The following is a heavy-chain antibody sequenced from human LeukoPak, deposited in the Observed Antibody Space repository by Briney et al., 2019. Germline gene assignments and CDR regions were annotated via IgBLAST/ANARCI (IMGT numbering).Heavy chain of an antibody. Sequence: PSETLSLTCTVSGGSTSSYYWSWIRQPPGKGLEWIGYIYYSGSTNYNPSLKSRVTISVDTSKNQFSLKLSSVTAADTAVYYCARHNVVYYGSGAHFDYWGQGTLVTVSS. CDR3: ARHNVVYYGSGAHFDY. D-gene: IGHD3-10*01. J-gene: IGHJ4*02. V-gene: IGHV4-59*08. CDR1: GGSTSSYY. CDR2: IYYSGST.